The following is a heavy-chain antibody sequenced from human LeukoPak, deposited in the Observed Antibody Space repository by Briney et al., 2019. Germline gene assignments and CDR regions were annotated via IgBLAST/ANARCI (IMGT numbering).Heavy chain of an antibody. J-gene: IGHJ6*02. D-gene: IGHD3-9*01. Sequence: GGSLRLSCAASGFTFSSYAMSWVRQAPGKGLEWVSAISGSGGSTYYADSVKGRFTISRDNSKNTLYLQMNSLRAEDTAVYYCAKILNYDILTGYSLRYYGMDVWGQGTTVTVSS. V-gene: IGHV3-23*01. CDR2: ISGSGGST. CDR3: AKILNYDILTGYSLRYYGMDV. CDR1: GFTFSSYA.